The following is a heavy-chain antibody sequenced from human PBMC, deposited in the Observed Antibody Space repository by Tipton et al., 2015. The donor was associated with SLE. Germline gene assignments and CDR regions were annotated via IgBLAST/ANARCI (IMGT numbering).Heavy chain of an antibody. J-gene: IGHJ4*02. CDR3: ARGYCSDGVCYGFGYFDS. V-gene: IGHV4-59*11. CDR1: GGSIGSHY. Sequence: TLSLTCTVSGGSIGSHYWSWIRQPPGKRLEWIGHVHSSGSTFYNPSLKSRVTISVDTSKNQFSLKLSSVTAADTAVYYCARGYCSDGVCYGFGYFDSWGPGTLVTVS. CDR2: VHSSGST. D-gene: IGHD2-15*01.